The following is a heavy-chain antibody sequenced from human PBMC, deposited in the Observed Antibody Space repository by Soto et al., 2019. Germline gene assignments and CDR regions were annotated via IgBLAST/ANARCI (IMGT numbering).Heavy chain of an antibody. Sequence: GGSLRLSCAASGFTFSSYSMNWVRQAPGKGLEWVSSISSSSSCIYYADSVKGRFTISRDNSNSALYVQMNSLTGEDTAVYYCARTRSAWSDFHYYSLDVWGQGTTVTVSS. V-gene: IGHV3-21*01. CDR2: ISSSSSCI. CDR1: GFTFSSYS. CDR3: ARTRSAWSDFHYYSLDV. D-gene: IGHD1-26*01. J-gene: IGHJ6*02.